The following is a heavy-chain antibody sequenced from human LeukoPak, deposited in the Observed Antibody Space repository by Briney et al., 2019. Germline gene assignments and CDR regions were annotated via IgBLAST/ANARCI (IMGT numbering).Heavy chain of an antibody. CDR3: ARGVSWYSSSWFYDY. J-gene: IGHJ4*02. CDR2: INPNSGGT. D-gene: IGHD6-13*01. CDR1: GYTFTGYY. Sequence: GASVKVSCKASGYTFTGYYMHWVRQAPGQGLEWMGWINPNSGGTNYAQKLQGRVTMTTDTSTSTAYMELRSLRSDDTAVYYCARGVSWYSSSWFYDYWGQGTLVTVSS. V-gene: IGHV1-2*02.